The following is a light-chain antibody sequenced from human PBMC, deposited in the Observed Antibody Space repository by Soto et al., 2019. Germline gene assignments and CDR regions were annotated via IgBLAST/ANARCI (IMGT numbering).Light chain of an antibody. J-gene: IGKJ4*01. CDR1: QSISSW. V-gene: IGKV1-5*01. CDR3: QQYNTYSSLT. CDR2: DAS. Sequence: DLQMTQSPSTLPASVGDRVTITCRASQSISSWLAWYQQKLGRAPRLLSYDASSLESGVPSRFSGSGYGAEFTLTISSLQPDDFATYYCQQYNTYSSLTFGGGTKVDI.